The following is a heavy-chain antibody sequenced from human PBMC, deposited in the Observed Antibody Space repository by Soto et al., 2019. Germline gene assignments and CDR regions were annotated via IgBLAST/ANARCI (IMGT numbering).Heavy chain of an antibody. Sequence: GSLRLSCAASGFTVSTYEMHWVLQGTGKGLEWVSRINVGGDTFYSGSVKGRFTVSRDYARNSAYLQMNSLRVGDTAVYYCVRGEMRSSSGHTWFDPWGQGVLVTVSS. J-gene: IGHJ5*02. CDR3: VRGEMRSSSGHTWFDP. CDR2: INVGGDT. V-gene: IGHV3-13*01. CDR1: GFTVSTYE. D-gene: IGHD6-6*01.